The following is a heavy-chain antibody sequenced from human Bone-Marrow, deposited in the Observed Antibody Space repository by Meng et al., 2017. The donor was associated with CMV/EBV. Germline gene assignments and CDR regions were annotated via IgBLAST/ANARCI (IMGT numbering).Heavy chain of an antibody. V-gene: IGHV3-7*01. CDR3: ASEAVYFSSTHCSHPGIAF. Sequence: GGSLRLSCAASGFTFNTYWMSWVRQAPGKGLEWVANIKPDGSEKYYVDSVKGRFTISRDNAKHSLYLQMNSLRAEDTAVYYCASEAVYFSSTHCSHPGIAFCCQGTTVTVSS. CDR2: IKPDGSEK. D-gene: IGHD2-2*01. J-gene: IGHJ6*02. CDR1: GFTFNTYW.